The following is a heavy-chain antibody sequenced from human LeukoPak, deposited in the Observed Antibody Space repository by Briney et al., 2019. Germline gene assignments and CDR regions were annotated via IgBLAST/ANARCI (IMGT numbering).Heavy chain of an antibody. V-gene: IGHV5-51*01. D-gene: IGHD6-19*01. CDR3: ARTVAGTAEYFQH. J-gene: IGHJ1*01. CDR2: IYPGDSGT. CDR1: GYSFTSYW. Sequence: GESLKISCKGSGYSFTSYWIGWVRQMPGKGLEWMGIIYPGDSGTRYSPSFQGQVTISADKSISTAYLQWSSLKASDTAMYYCARTVAGTAEYFQHWGQGTLVTVSS.